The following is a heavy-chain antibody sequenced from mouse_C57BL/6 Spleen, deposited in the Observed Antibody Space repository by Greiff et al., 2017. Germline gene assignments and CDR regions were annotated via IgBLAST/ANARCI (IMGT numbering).Heavy chain of an antibody. CDR3: ARRGYYYARDY. CDR1: GFSLTSYG. J-gene: IGHJ4*01. V-gene: IGHV2-2*01. CDR2: IWSGGGT. Sequence: QVQLKESGPGLVQPSQSLSITCTVSGFSLTSYGVHWVRQSPGKGLEWLGVIWSGGGTDYNAAFISRLSISKDNSKSQVFFKMSRLQADDTAIYYCARRGYYYARDYWGQGTSVTVSS.